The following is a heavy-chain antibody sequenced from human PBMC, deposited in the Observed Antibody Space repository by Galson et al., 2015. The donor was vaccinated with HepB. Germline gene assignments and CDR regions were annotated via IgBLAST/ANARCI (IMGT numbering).Heavy chain of an antibody. CDR2: IYYSGST. Sequence: SLTCTVSGGSVSSGSYYWSWIRQPPGKGLEWIGYIYYSGSTNYNPSLKSRVTISVDTSKNQFSLKLSSVTAADTAVYYCARGGGSYLAAFDIWGQGTMVTVSS. J-gene: IGHJ3*02. V-gene: IGHV4-61*01. D-gene: IGHD1-26*01. CDR1: GGSVSSGSYY. CDR3: ARGGGSYLAAFDI.